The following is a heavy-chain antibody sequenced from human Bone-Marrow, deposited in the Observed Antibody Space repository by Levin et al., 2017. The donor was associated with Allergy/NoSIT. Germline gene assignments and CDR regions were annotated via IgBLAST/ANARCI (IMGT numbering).Heavy chain of an antibody. V-gene: IGHV1-2*02. CDR2: VNPNTGNT. CDR3: ARGTFWSGYSRGLDV. D-gene: IGHD3-3*01. CDR1: GYSFTGYY. J-gene: IGHJ6*02. Sequence: GESLKISCKALGYSFTGYYIHWIRQAPGQGLEWMGYVNPNTGNTNSPRRFQGAVTMTRDTSIATVYMELSSLKSDDTAVYYCARGTFWSGYSRGLDVWGQGTTVTVSS.